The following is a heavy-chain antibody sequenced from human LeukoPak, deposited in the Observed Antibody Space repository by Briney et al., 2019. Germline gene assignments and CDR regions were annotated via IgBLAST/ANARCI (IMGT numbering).Heavy chain of an antibody. Sequence: PSETLSLTCTVSGGSISSSSYYWGWIRQPPGKGLEWIGSIYYSGSTYYNPSLKSRVTISVDTSKNQFSLKLSSVTAADTAVYYCARKAKGVVSVHEYDYWGQGTLVTVSS. V-gene: IGHV4-39*07. D-gene: IGHD1-26*01. J-gene: IGHJ4*02. CDR1: GGSISSSSYY. CDR3: ARKAKGVVSVHEYDY. CDR2: IYYSGST.